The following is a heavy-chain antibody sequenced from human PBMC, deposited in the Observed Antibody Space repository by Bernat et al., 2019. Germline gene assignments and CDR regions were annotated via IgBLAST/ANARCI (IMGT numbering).Heavy chain of an antibody. Sequence: EVQLVESGGDLEQPGGSLRLSCVASGFTFSSYGMTWVRQAPGKGLEWVSHISSSSTVISYADSVKGRFTISRDNAKNSLYLQMNSLRAEDTAIYYCARDPDGDYDFDYWGQGTLVTVSS. CDR3: ARDPDGDYDFDY. CDR2: ISSSSTVI. CDR1: GFTFSSYG. V-gene: IGHV3-48*01. J-gene: IGHJ4*02. D-gene: IGHD4-17*01.